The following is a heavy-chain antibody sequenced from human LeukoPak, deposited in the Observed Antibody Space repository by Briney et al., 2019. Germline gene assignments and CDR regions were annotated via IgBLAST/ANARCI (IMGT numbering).Heavy chain of an antibody. Sequence: PSETLSLTCTVSGGSISSSSYYWGWIRQPPGRGLEWIGSIYYSGSTYYNPSLKSRVTISVDTSKNQFSLKLRSVTAADTAVYYCARHTLKYYFDYWGQGTLVTVSS. CDR2: IYYSGST. V-gene: IGHV4-39*01. CDR1: GGSISSSSYY. CDR3: ARHTLKYYFDY. J-gene: IGHJ4*02.